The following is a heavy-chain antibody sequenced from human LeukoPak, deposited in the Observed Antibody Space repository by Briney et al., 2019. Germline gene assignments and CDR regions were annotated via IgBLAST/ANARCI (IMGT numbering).Heavy chain of an antibody. Sequence: GGSLRLSCAASGFTFSSYAMHWVRQAPGKGLEWVAVISYDGSNKYYADSVKGRFTISRDNSKNTLYLQMNSLRAEDTAVYYSHTEYGADFDYWGQGTLVTVSS. J-gene: IGHJ4*02. D-gene: IGHD4-17*01. V-gene: IGHV3-30-3*01. CDR3: HTEYGADFDY. CDR2: ISYDGSNK. CDR1: GFTFSSYA.